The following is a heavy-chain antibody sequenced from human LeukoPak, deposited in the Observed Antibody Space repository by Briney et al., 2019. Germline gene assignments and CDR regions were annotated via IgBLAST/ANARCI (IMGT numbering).Heavy chain of an antibody. CDR2: IYSDGST. J-gene: IGHJ4*02. CDR1: GLTVSNNY. Sequence: GGSLRLSCAASGLTVSNNYMSWVRQAPGKGLEWVSVIYSDGSTYYANSVKGRFTISRDNSKNTLDLQMNSLRAEDTAVYYCAKPTGTTDPYFDYWGQGTLVTVSS. D-gene: IGHD1-7*01. CDR3: AKPTGTTDPYFDY. V-gene: IGHV3-53*01.